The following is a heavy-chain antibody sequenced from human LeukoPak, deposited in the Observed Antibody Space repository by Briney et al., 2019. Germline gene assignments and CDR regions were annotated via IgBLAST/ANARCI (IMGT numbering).Heavy chain of an antibody. J-gene: IGHJ6*04. CDR3: ARLPWLLAHYYYGMDV. CDR2: IDPSDSYT. D-gene: IGHD5-18*01. V-gene: IGHV5-10-1*01. Sequence: GESLKISCKGSGYSFTSYWISWVRQMPGKGLEWMGRIDPSDSYTNYSPSFQGHVTISADKSISTAYLQWGSLKASDTAMYYCARLPWLLAHYYYGMDVWGKGTTVTVSS. CDR1: GYSFTSYW.